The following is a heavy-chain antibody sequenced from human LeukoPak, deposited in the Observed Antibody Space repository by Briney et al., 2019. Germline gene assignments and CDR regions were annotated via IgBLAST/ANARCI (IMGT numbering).Heavy chain of an antibody. D-gene: IGHD3-3*01. CDR1: GFTFSSYG. Sequence: GGSLRLSCAASGFTFSSYGMHWVRQAPGKGLEGVAFIRYDGSNKYYADSVKGGFTISRDNSKNTLYLQMNSLRAEDTAVYYCAKDYYDFWSGYYLDAFDIWGQGTMVTVSS. J-gene: IGHJ3*02. CDR3: AKDYYDFWSGYYLDAFDI. V-gene: IGHV3-30*02. CDR2: IRYDGSNK.